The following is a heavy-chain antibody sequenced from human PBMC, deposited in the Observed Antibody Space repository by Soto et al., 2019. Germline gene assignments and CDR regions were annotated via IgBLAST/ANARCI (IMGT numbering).Heavy chain of an antibody. Sequence: GGSLRLSCATSGFNFSNYAMNWVRQAPGRGLEWVSAVSGGGRSTHYADSVRGRFTISRDNSKNTLSLQMNSLSVDDTATYYCAREYGRPPRFDPWGRGTLVTVSS. J-gene: IGHJ5*02. D-gene: IGHD1-1*01. CDR3: AREYGRPPRFDP. CDR1: GFNFSNYA. V-gene: IGHV3-23*01. CDR2: VSGGGRST.